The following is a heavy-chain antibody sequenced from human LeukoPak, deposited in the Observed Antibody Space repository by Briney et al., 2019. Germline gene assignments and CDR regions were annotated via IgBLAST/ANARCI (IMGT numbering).Heavy chain of an antibody. Sequence: GGSLRLSCAASGFTFSNAWMSWVRQAPGKGLEWVSYISSSGSTIYYADSVKGRFTISRDNAKNSLYLQMNSLRAEDTAVYYCARDIYYYDSSGYYWGQGTLVTVSS. CDR2: ISSSGSTI. J-gene: IGHJ4*02. CDR3: ARDIYYYDSSGYY. V-gene: IGHV3-11*01. D-gene: IGHD3-22*01. CDR1: GFTFSNAW.